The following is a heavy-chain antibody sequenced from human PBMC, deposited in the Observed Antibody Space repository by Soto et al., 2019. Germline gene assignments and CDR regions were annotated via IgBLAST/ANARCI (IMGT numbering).Heavy chain of an antibody. CDR3: ARDVRDTGYSYCFDP. CDR1: GYTFTSYY. Sequence: ASVKVSCKASGYTFTSYYMHWVRQAPGQGLEWMGIINPSGGSTSYAQKFQGRVTMTRDTSTSTVYMELSSLRSEDTAVYFCARDVRDTGYSYCFDPWGQGILVTVSS. J-gene: IGHJ5*02. CDR2: INPSGGST. D-gene: IGHD3-9*01. V-gene: IGHV1-46*01.